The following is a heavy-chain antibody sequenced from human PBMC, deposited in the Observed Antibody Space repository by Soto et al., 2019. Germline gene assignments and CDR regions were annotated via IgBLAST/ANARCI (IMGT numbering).Heavy chain of an antibody. CDR3: AKGGSSSARYFDY. J-gene: IGHJ4*02. V-gene: IGHV3-23*01. CDR2: ISGSGGST. D-gene: IGHD6-6*01. Sequence: GGSLRLSCAASGFTFSSYAMSWVRQAPGKELEWVSAISGSGGSTYYADSVKGRFTVSRDNSKSTLYLQMDSLGVEDSAVYYCAKGGSSSARYFDYWGQGTLVTVSS. CDR1: GFTFSSYA.